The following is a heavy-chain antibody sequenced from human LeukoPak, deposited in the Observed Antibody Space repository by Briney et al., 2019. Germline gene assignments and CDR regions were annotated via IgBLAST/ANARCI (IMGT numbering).Heavy chain of an antibody. Sequence: GRSLRPSCAASGFTFSSYAMHWVRQAPGKGLEWVAVISYDGSNKYYADSVKGRFTISRDNSKNTLYLQMNSLRAEDTAVYHCAKGKYSSSHGWFDYWGQGTLVTVSS. D-gene: IGHD6-13*01. CDR1: GFTFSSYA. J-gene: IGHJ4*02. CDR3: AKGKYSSSHGWFDY. CDR2: ISYDGSNK. V-gene: IGHV3-30-3*01.